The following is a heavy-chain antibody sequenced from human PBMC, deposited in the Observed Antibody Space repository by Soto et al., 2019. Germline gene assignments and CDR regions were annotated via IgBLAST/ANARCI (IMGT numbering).Heavy chain of an antibody. V-gene: IGHV3-23*01. CDR2: IVDSGGNT. J-gene: IGHJ4*01. CDR3: AEGGFYDGFDY. D-gene: IGHD5-12*01. CDR1: GFTVSNFA. Sequence: EMQLLESGGGLVQPGGSLRLSCAASGFTVSNFAMTWVRQAPGKGLEWVSTIVDSGGNTYYADSVKGRFTISRDNSKNTLFLQMNSLRVEDTAVYYCAEGGFYDGFDYWGHGTLVTVSS.